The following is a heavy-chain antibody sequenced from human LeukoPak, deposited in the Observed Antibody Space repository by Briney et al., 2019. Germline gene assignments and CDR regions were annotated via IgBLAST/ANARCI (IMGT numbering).Heavy chain of an antibody. J-gene: IGHJ3*02. CDR1: GGSISSYY. D-gene: IGHD1-26*01. Sequence: KSSETLSLTCTVSGGSISSYYWSWIRQPPGKGLEWIGYIYYSGSTNYNPSLKSRVTISVDTSKNQFSLKLSSVTAADTAVYYCASGATIDAFDIWGQGTMVTVSS. V-gene: IGHV4-59*01. CDR2: IYYSGST. CDR3: ASGATIDAFDI.